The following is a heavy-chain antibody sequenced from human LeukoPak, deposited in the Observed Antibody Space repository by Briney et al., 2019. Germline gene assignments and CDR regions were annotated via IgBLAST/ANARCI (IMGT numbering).Heavy chain of an antibody. J-gene: IGHJ3*01. D-gene: IGHD5-18*01. CDR2: IYSGGTT. CDR1: GLTVSSNY. V-gene: IGHV3-53*01. CDR3: ARSMRVSWIQMWFDV. Sequence: GGSLRLSCAASGLTVSSNYMSWVRQAPGKGLERVSVIYSGGTTYYADSVKGRFTISRDNSKNTLYLQMDSPRAEDTAVYYCARSMRVSWIQMWFDVWGQGTMVTVSS.